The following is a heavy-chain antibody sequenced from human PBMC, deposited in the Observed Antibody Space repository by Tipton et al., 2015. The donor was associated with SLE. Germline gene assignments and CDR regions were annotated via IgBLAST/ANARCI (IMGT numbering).Heavy chain of an antibody. CDR2: IFYSGST. CDR3: ARDFKGIVADYFDY. V-gene: IGHV4-59*11. J-gene: IGHJ4*02. CDR1: GDSIRRHF. Sequence: TLSLTCTVSGDSIRRHFWSWIRQPPGKGLEWIGNIFYSGSTNYNPSLKSRVTISVDTSKNQFSLKLSSVTAADTAVYYCARDFKGIVADYFDYWGQGTLVTVSS. D-gene: IGHD1-26*01.